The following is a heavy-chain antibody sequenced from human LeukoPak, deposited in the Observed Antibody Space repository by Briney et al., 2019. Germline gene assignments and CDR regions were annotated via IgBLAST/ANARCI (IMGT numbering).Heavy chain of an antibody. CDR3: ARGPTTIHFDWLLRDDGAFDI. CDR1: GGTFSSYA. D-gene: IGHD3-9*01. CDR2: INPNSGGT. Sequence: ASVKVSCKASGGTFSSYAISWVRQAPGQGLEWMGWINPNSGGTYYAQKFQGWVTMTRDTSISTAYRELSRLRSDDTAVYYCARGPTTIHFDWLLRDDGAFDIWGQGTMVTVSS. V-gene: IGHV1-2*04. J-gene: IGHJ3*02.